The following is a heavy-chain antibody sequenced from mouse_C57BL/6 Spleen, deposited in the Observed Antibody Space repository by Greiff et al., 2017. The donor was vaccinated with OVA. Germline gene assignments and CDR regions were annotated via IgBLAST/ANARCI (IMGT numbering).Heavy chain of an antibody. CDR3: AADGYSYAMDY. Sequence: ESGPGLVKPSQSLSLTCSVTGYSITSGYYWNWIRQFPGNKLEWMGYISYDGSNNYNPSLKNRISITRDTSKNQFFLKLNSVTTEDTATYYCAADGYSYAMDYWGQGTSVTVSS. CDR2: ISYDGSN. CDR1: GYSITSGYY. J-gene: IGHJ4*01. V-gene: IGHV3-6*01. D-gene: IGHD2-3*01.